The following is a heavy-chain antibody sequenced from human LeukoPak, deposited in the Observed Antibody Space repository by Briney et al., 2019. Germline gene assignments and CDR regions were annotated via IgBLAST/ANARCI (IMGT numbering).Heavy chain of an antibody. D-gene: IGHD3-22*01. V-gene: IGHV3-21*01. Sequence: SGGSLRLSCAASGFTFSSYSMNWVRQAPGKGLEWVSSISSSSSYIYYADSVKGRFTIPRDNAKNSLYLQMNSLRAEDTAVYYCASELETYYYDSSGRSFDYWGQGTLVTVSS. CDR3: ASELETYYYDSSGRSFDY. CDR2: ISSSSSYI. CDR1: GFTFSSYS. J-gene: IGHJ4*02.